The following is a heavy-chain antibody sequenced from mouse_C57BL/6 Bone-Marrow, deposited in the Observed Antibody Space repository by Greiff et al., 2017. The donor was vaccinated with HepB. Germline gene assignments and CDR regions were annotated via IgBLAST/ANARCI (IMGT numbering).Heavy chain of an antibody. CDR1: GFTFSSYA. V-gene: IGHV5-4*03. Sequence: EVKLMESGGGLVKPGGSLKLSCAASGFTFSSYAMSWVRQTPEKRLEWVATISDGGSYTYYPDNVKGRFTISRDNAKNNLYLQMSQLKSEDTSMYYCASGYYYGSLYAMDYWGQGTSVTVAS. D-gene: IGHD1-1*01. CDR3: ASGYYYGSLYAMDY. J-gene: IGHJ4*01. CDR2: ISDGGSYT.